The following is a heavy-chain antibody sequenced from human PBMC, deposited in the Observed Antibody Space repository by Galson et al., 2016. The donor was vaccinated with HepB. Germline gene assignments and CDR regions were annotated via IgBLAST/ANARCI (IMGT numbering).Heavy chain of an antibody. D-gene: IGHD6-19*01. CDR1: GFTFSRYW. CDR2: IYHSGST. J-gene: IGHJ4*02. V-gene: IGHV4-4*02. Sequence: SLRLSCAASGFTFSRYWMTWVRQPPGKGLEWIGEIYHSGSTNYDPSLQSRVTISLDKSKNQFSLRVTSVTAADTAVYYCARAGIEVAGTFDYWGQGTLVTVSS. CDR3: ARAGIEVAGTFDY.